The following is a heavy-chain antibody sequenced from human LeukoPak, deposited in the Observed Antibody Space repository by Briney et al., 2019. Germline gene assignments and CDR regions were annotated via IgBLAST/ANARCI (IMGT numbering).Heavy chain of an antibody. CDR3: ARIPPSGDYLGVFDS. V-gene: IGHV4-59*08. CDR1: GGSISGYY. J-gene: IGHJ5*01. D-gene: IGHD3-16*01. Sequence: SETLSLTCTVSGGSISGYYWSWIRQPPGKGLDYIGYIYYSGRTNYNPSLKSRVTISVGTSKNQFSLQLSSVTAADTAVYYCARIPPSGDYLGVFDSWGQGTLVTVSS. CDR2: IYYSGRT.